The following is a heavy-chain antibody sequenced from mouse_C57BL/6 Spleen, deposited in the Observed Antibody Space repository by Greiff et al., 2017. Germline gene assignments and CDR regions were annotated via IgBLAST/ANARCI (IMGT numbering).Heavy chain of an antibody. V-gene: IGHV15-2*01. CDR3: ARGLYGSSYIYFDY. J-gene: IGHJ2*01. D-gene: IGHD1-1*01. CDR2: ILPSIGRT. CDR1: DSEVFPIAY. Sequence: QVQLQQSGSELRSPGSSVKLSCKDFDSEVFPIAYMSWVRQKPGHGFEWIGGILPSIGRTIYGEKFEDKATLDADTLSNTAYLELNSLTSEDSAIYDCARGLYGSSYIYFDYWGQGTTLTVSS.